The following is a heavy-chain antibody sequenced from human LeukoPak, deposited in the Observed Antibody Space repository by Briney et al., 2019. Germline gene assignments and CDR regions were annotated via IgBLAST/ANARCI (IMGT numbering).Heavy chain of an antibody. CDR1: GLTFSDYY. CDR3: ASGRQPDR. V-gene: IGHV3-11*03. Sequence: GGSLRLPCAASGLTFSDYYMSWIRQAPGKGLEWVSYISSGSSHTNNADSVKGRFTISRDNAKNSLYLQMNSLRAEDTAVYYCASGRQPDRGGQGTLVTVSS. J-gene: IGHJ5*02. D-gene: IGHD2-2*01. CDR2: ISSGSSHT.